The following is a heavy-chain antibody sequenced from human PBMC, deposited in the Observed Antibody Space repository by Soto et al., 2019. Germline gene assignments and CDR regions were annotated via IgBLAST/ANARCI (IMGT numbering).Heavy chain of an antibody. D-gene: IGHD3-9*01. CDR2: IWYDGSNK. V-gene: IGHV3-33*01. Sequence: GGSLRLSCAASGFTFSSYGMHWVRQAPGKGLEWVAVIWYDGSNKYYADSVKGRFTISRDNSKNTLYLQMNSLRAEDTAVYYCAREQLVPFRYNILTGYYRPNYHFDYWGQGTLVTVSS. CDR1: GFTFSSYG. J-gene: IGHJ4*02. CDR3: AREQLVPFRYNILTGYYRPNYHFDY.